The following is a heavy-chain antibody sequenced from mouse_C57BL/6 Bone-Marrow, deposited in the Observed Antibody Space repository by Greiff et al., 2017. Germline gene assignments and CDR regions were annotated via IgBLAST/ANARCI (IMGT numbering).Heavy chain of an antibody. CDR2: IRTGGGT. CDR3: ARNDVPWFAY. CDR1: GFSLTSYA. Sequence: QVQLKESGPGLVAPSQSLSITCTVSGFSLTSYAISWVRQPPGKGLEWLGVIRTGGGTNYNSALKSRLSISKDNSKSQVFLKMNSLQTDDTARDYCARNDVPWFAYWGQGTLVTVSA. V-gene: IGHV2-9-1*01. J-gene: IGHJ3*01.